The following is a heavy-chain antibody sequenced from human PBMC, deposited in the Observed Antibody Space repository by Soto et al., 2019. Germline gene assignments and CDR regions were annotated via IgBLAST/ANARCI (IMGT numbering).Heavy chain of an antibody. CDR2: IIPIFGTA. J-gene: IGHJ5*02. V-gene: IGHV1-69*13. CDR1: GGTFSSYA. D-gene: IGHD2-21*02. Sequence: SVKVSCKASGGTFSSYAISWVRQAPRQGLEWMGGIIPIFGTANYAQKFQGRVTITADESTSTAYMELSSLRSEDTAVYYCATHCDSGDCYFVRWFDPWGQGTLVTVSS. CDR3: ATHCDSGDCYFVRWFDP.